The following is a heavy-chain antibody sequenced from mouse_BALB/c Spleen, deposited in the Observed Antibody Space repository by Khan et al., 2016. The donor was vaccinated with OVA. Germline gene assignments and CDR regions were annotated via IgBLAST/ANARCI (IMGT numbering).Heavy chain of an antibody. V-gene: IGHV1S81*02. CDR3: TRSGYGAFDY. CDR2: INPSNGGT. CDR1: GYTFTSYY. Sequence: QVQLKESGAELVKPGASVRLSCKASGYTFTSYYLYWVKQRPGHGLEWIGDINPSNGGTNFNENFKTKATLTVDKSSSTAYMQLSSLTSEDSAVYYCTRSGYGAFDYWGQGTLVTVSA. J-gene: IGHJ3*01. D-gene: IGHD1-1*02.